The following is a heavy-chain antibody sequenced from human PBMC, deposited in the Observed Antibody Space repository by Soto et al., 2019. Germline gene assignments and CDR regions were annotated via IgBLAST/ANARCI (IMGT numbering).Heavy chain of an antibody. CDR1: GGSISSGGYY. D-gene: IGHD3-22*01. J-gene: IGHJ6*02. Sequence: QVQLQESGPGLVKPSQTLSLTCTVSGGSISSGGYYWSWISQHPGKGLEWIGYIYYSGSTYYNPSLKSRVTISVDTSKNQFSLKLSSVTAADTAVYYCARVGRYYDSSGYYRDYYYGMDVWGQGTTVTVSS. CDR2: IYYSGST. CDR3: ARVGRYYDSSGYYRDYYYGMDV. V-gene: IGHV4-31*03.